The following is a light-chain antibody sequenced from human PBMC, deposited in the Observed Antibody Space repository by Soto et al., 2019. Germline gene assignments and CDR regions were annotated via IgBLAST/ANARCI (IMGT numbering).Light chain of an antibody. CDR2: NNN. CDR3: AAWDDSLNGYV. CDR1: TSNIGSNT. Sequence: QSVLAQPPSASGTPGQGVPISCSGITSNIGSNTVNWYQQLPGTAPKLLIYNNNQRPSGVPDRFSGSKSGTSASLAIGGLQSEDEADYYCAAWDDSLNGYVFGTGTEFTVL. V-gene: IGLV1-44*01. J-gene: IGLJ1*01.